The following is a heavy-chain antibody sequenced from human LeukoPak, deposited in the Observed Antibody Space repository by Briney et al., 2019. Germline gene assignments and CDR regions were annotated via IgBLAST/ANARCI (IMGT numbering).Heavy chain of an antibody. CDR1: GFTFSSNG. D-gene: IGHD3-10*01. J-gene: IGHJ4*02. Sequence: PGGSLRLSCVASGFTFSSNGMHWVRQAPGKGLEWVTFIQYDGSKKYYADSVKGRFTISGDNSKNTLYLEMNSLRAEDTAVYYCAKDIGSYYDYWGQGILVTVSS. CDR3: AKDIGSYYDY. V-gene: IGHV3-30*02. CDR2: IQYDGSKK.